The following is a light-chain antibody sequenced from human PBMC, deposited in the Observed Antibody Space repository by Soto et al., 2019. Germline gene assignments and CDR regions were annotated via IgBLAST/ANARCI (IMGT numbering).Light chain of an antibody. J-gene: IGKJ1*01. V-gene: IGKV1-5*03. CDR2: QAS. CDR3: QQYNGYWT. CDR1: QSISDL. Sequence: DIQMTQSPSTLSASVGDRVTITCRASQSISDLLAWYQHKPGKAPKLLIYQASVLKSGVPSRFSGSGSGTEYTLTISSLPPDDFASYYCQQYNGYWTFGQGTKVEI.